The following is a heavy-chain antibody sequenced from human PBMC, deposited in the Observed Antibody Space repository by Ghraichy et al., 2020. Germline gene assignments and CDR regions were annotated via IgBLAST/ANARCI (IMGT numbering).Heavy chain of an antibody. D-gene: IGHD6-25*01. CDR1: GFTFSSYA. J-gene: IGHJ4*03. CDR2: ISCSGSST. CDR3: AKGEAVFDF. Sequence: GGSLRLSCAASGFTFSSYAMSWVRQAPGKGLEWVSYISCSGSSTYYADSVKGRFTISRDNAKNTLYLQMNSLRAEDTAVYYCAKGEAVFDFWGQGTMVTVSS. V-gene: IGHV3-23*01.